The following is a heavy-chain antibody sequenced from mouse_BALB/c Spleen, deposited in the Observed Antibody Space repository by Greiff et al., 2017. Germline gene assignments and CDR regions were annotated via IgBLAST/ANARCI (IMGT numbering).Heavy chain of an antibody. CDR2: IDPENGDT. V-gene: IGHV14-4*02. D-gene: IGHD4-1*01. J-gene: IGHJ2*01. Sequence: EVQLQQSGAELVRSGASVKLSCTASGFNIKDYYMHWVKQRPEQGLEWIGWIDPENGDTEYAPKFQGKATMTADTSSNTAYLQLSSLTSEDTAVYYCNAGATNWAGSFDYWGQGTTLTVSS. CDR1: GFNIKDYY. CDR3: NAGATNWAGSFDY.